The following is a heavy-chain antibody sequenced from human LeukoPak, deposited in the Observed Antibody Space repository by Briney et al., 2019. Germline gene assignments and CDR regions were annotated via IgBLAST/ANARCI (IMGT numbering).Heavy chain of an antibody. V-gene: IGHV3-NL1*01. J-gene: IGHJ3*02. D-gene: IGHD5-18*01. CDR1: GFTFSTYA. CDR3: ARARSSYGYGDAFDI. Sequence: GGSLRLSCAASGFTFSTYAIHWVRQAPGKGLEWVSGINWNGGSTGYADSVKGRFTISRDNSKNTLYLQMNSLRAEDTAVYYCARARSSYGYGDAFDIWGQGTMVTVSS. CDR2: INWNGGST.